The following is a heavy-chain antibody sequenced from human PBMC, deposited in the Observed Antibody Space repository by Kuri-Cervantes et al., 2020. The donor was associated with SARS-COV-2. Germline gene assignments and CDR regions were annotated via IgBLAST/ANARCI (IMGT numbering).Heavy chain of an antibody. J-gene: IGHJ4*02. D-gene: IGHD2-8*01. CDR2: VIPLLVTP. CDR1: GGTFSRYA. CDR3: ARDGGYCSNGVCRGEDLDY. Sequence: SVKVSCKASGGTFSRYAINWVGQAPGQGLEWMGGVIPLLVTPTYAQKFQGRITISADESTSTAYMELSGLRSEDTAIYYCARDGGYCSNGVCRGEDLDYWGQGTLVTVSS. V-gene: IGHV1-69*13.